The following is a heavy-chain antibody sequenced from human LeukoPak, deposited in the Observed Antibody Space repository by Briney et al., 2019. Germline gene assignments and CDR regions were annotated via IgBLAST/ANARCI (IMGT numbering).Heavy chain of an antibody. CDR2: IYTSGST. J-gene: IGHJ4*02. CDR1: GASISTYY. CDR3: ARSSAVAGTYGY. Sequence: SETLSLTCTVSGASISTYYWSWIRQPPGKGLEWIGRIYTSGSTNYNPSLKSRVTMSVDTSKNQFSLKLSSVTAADTAVYYCARSSAVAGTYGYWGQGTLVTVSS. V-gene: IGHV4-4*07. D-gene: IGHD6-19*01.